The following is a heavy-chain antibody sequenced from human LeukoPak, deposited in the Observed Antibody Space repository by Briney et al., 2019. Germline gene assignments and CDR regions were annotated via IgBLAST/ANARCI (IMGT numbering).Heavy chain of an antibody. J-gene: IGHJ3*02. D-gene: IGHD2-2*01. CDR2: IYYTGST. CDR3: ARPSIPSAAASALDI. Sequence: AEPLSLTCSVSGGSISTYYWTWIRPPPGKELEGIGYIYYTGSTNYNPSLKSQATMSVDTSKSQLSLKMTSVTAADTAVYYCARPSIPSAAASALDIWGQGTMVTVSS. V-gene: IGHV4-59*08. CDR1: GGSISTYY.